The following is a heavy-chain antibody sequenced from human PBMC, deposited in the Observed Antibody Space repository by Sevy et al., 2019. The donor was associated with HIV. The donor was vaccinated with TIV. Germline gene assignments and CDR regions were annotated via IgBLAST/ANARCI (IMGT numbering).Heavy chain of an antibody. CDR1: GYTFTGHY. J-gene: IGHJ4*02. D-gene: IGHD1-26*01. V-gene: IGHV1-2*02. CDR3: ARDYPTGSFPNY. Sequence: ASVKVSCKASGYTFTGHYMHWVRQAPGQGLEWMGWINPKNGGTTYAQRFQGRVTMTRDTSSSTAYMELSSLTSDDTAVSYCARDYPTGSFPNYWGQGTLVTVSS. CDR2: INPKNGGT.